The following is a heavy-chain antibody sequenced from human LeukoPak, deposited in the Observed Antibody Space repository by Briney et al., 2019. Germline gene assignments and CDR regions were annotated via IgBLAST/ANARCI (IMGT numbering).Heavy chain of an antibody. CDR1: GGSISSYY. CDR3: AGHLIAAAGYYYFDY. V-gene: IGHV4-59*08. J-gene: IGHJ4*02. CDR2: IYYSGST. D-gene: IGHD6-13*01. Sequence: SETLSLTCTVSGGSISSYYWSWIRQPPGKGLEWIGYIYYSGSTNYNPSLKSRVTISVDTSKNQFSLKLSSVTAADTAVYYCAGHLIAAAGYYYFDYWGQGTLVTVSS.